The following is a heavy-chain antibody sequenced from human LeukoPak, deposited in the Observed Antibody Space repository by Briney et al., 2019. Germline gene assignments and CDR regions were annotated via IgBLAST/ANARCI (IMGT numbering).Heavy chain of an antibody. CDR2: IWYDGSSK. D-gene: IGHD3-3*01. V-gene: IGHV3-33*06. CDR1: GFTFSSYG. CDR3: AKDGGLRFLEWSSDY. J-gene: IGHJ4*02. Sequence: PGGSLRLSCAASGFTFSSYGTHWVRQAPGKGLEWVAVIWYDGSSKYYADFVKGRFTISRDNSKNTLYLQMNSLRTEDTAVYYCAKDGGLRFLEWSSDYWGQGTLVTVSS.